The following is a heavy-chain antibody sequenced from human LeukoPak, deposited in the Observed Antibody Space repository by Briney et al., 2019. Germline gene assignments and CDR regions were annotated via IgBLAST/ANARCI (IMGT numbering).Heavy chain of an antibody. V-gene: IGHV3-23*01. Sequence: GGSLRLSCAASGFTFSSYAVTWVRQAPGKGLEWVSVISVGGGTIYYADSVKGRFTLSRDNSKNTLYLQMNSLRAEDTALYYCAKVRVDGPLDYWGQGTLVTVSS. CDR2: ISVGGGTI. J-gene: IGHJ4*02. CDR3: AKVRVDGPLDY. D-gene: IGHD2-2*01. CDR1: GFTFSSYA.